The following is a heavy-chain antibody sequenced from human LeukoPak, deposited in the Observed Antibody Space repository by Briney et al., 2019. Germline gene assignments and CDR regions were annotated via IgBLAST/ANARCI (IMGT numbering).Heavy chain of an antibody. CDR3: AREILGGSNPGAY. CDR2: IHRSGSP. D-gene: IGHD4/OR15-4a*01. J-gene: IGHJ4*02. CDR1: LDSTTSNF. Sequence: SETLSLTCTVSLDSTTSNFWSWVRQPPGKGLEWIGEIHRSGSPNYNPSLQSRVTISIDRSRNQIALELSSVPAADTAVYYCAREILGGSNPGAYWGQGTLVTVSS. V-gene: IGHV4-4*02.